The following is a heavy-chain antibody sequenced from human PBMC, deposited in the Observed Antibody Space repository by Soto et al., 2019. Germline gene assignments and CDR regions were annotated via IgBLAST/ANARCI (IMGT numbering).Heavy chain of an antibody. J-gene: IGHJ5*02. CDR1: EVTSGNLA. CDR2: ISGSGGNT. V-gene: IGHV3-23*01. D-gene: IGHD6-6*01. Sequence: RLSWRVSEVTSGNLAMRWVRQASGKGLEWVSGISGSGGNTYYAHSVKGRFTVSRDSSRSTVYLQMNSLRTEDTAVDYCARDTLSQYSTSWGQGSLVTGSP. CDR3: ARDTLSQYSTS.